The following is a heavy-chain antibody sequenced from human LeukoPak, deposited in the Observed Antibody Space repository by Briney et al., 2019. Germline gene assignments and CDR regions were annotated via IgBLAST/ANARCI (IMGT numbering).Heavy chain of an antibody. CDR1: GYTFTSYA. D-gene: IGHD6-13*01. V-gene: IGHV1-3*01. CDR3: ARGVKIAAAATVGY. CDR2: INAGNGNT. J-gene: IGHJ4*02. Sequence: GASVKVSCKASGYTFTSYAMHWVHQTPGQRLEWMGWINAGNGNTKYSQKFQGRVTITRDTSASTAYMELSSLRSEDTAVYYCARGVKIAAAATVGYWGQGTLVTVSS.